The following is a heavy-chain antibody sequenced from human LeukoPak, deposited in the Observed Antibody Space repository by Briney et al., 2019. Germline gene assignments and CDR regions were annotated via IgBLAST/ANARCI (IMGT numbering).Heavy chain of an antibody. D-gene: IGHD3-10*01. CDR3: AIYVVYCSGKYYFDY. J-gene: IGHJ4*02. V-gene: IGHV4-39*01. Sequence: SQTLSLTCTVSGGSISSNSYYWDWIRQPPGKGLEWIATISYSGSTYYNPSLKSRVTISVDTSKNQFSLRLSSVTAADTAVYLCAIYVVYCSGKYYFDYWGQGSLVTDSS. CDR2: ISYSGST. CDR1: GGSISSNSYY.